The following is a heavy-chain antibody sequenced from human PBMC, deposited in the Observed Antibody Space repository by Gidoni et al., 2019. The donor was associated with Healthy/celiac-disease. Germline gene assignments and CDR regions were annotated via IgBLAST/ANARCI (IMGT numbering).Heavy chain of an antibody. CDR3: AKGGGEQLVYFDY. V-gene: IGHV3-23*01. D-gene: IGHD6-6*01. CDR2: ISGSGGST. CDR1: GFTFSSYA. Sequence: EVQLLESGGGLVQPGGSLRLSCAASGFTFSSYAMSRVRQAPGKGLEWVSAISGSGGSTYYADSVKGRFTISRDKSKNTLYLQMNSLRAEDTAVYYCAKGGGEQLVYFDYWGQGTLVTVSS. J-gene: IGHJ4*02.